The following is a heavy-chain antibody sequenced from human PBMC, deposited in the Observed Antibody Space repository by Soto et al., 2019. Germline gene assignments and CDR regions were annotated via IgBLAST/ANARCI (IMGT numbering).Heavy chain of an antibody. D-gene: IGHD3-10*01. V-gene: IGHV1-8*01. CDR1: GYTFTSYD. J-gene: IGHJ4*02. CDR2: MNPNSGNT. CDR3: ARGGRYYYGSGSYPQDLGY. Sequence: ASVKVSCKASGYTFTSYDINWVRQATGQGLEWMGWMNPNSGNTGYAQKFQGRVTMTRNTSISTAYMELSSLRSEDTAVYYCARGGRYYYGSGSYPQDLGYWGQGTLVTVSS.